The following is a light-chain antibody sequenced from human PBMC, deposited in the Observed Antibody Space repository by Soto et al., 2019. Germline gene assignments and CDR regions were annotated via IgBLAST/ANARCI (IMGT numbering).Light chain of an antibody. CDR2: EVN. J-gene: IGLJ2*01. CDR1: SSDVGGHIY. Sequence: QAVVTQPPSAYGSPGQSVTISCTGTSSDVGGHIYVSWYQQHPGKAPKLVIYEVNKRPSGVPDRFSGSKSGNTASLTVSGLQAEDEADYYCSSNAGSNNLQFGGGTKVTVL. CDR3: SSNAGSNNLQ. V-gene: IGLV2-8*01.